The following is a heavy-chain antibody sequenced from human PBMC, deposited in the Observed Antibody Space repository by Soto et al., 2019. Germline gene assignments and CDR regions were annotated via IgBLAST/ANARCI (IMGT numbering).Heavy chain of an antibody. V-gene: IGHV3-23*01. CDR2: ITGSTGTT. Sequence: EVQVLESGGGSVQPGGSLRLSCAASGFTFSNFAMSWVRHAPGKGLEWVSEITGSTGTTYYADSVRGRFIISRDNSQNTLHLQMNSLRPEDTAVYYCAKDTSSSPYYMDGWGKATTVTVSS. J-gene: IGHJ6*03. D-gene: IGHD2-2*01. CDR1: GFTFSNFA. CDR3: AKDTSSSPYYMDG.